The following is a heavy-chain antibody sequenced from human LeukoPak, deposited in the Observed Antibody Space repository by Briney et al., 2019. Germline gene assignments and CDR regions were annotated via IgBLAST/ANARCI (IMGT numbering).Heavy chain of an antibody. Sequence: SETLSLTCAVSGYPISSGYYWGWIRQPPRKGLGWIGSIYHSGSTYYNPSLKSRVTISVDTSKNQFSLKLSSVTAADTAVYYCARHFGLNWFDPWGQGTLVTVSS. CDR2: IYHSGST. CDR1: GYPISSGYY. V-gene: IGHV4-38-2*01. J-gene: IGHJ5*02. D-gene: IGHD3/OR15-3a*01. CDR3: ARHFGLNWFDP.